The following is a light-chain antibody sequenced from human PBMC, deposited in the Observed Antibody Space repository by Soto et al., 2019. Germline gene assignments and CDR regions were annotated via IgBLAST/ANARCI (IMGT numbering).Light chain of an antibody. CDR1: SSNIGAGYD. V-gene: IGLV1-40*01. J-gene: IGLJ1*01. CDR2: GNS. Sequence: QSLLTKPPSGYGAPGQMVTISCTGSSSNIGAGYDVHWYQQLPGTAPKLLIYGNSNRPSGVPDRFSGSKSGTSASLAITGLQAEDEADYYCQSYDSSLSGFYVFGTGTKVTVL. CDR3: QSYDSSLSGFYV.